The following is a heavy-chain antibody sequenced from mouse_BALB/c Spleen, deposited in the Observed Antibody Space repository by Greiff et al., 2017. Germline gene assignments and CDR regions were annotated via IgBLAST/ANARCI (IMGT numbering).Heavy chain of an antibody. V-gene: IGHV14-4*02. Sequence: VQLQQSGAELVRSGASVKLSCTASGFNIKDYYMHWVKQRPEQGLEWIGWIDPENGDTEYAPKFQGKATMTADTSSNTAYLQLSSLTSEDTAVYYCNAVIKVSMDYWGQGTSVTVSS. D-gene: IGHD1-3*01. CDR1: GFNIKDYY. J-gene: IGHJ4*01. CDR3: NAVIKVSMDY. CDR2: IDPENGDT.